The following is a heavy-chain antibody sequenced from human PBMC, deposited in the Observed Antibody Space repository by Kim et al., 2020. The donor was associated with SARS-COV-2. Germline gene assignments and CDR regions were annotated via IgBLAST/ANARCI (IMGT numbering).Heavy chain of an antibody. Sequence: SETLSLTCAVYGGSFSGYYWSWIRQPPGKGLEWVGEINHSGSTNYHPSLKSRGTISVDTSKNQFYLKLSSGTAAATAVSDCARSPMVRGRTWFDPWGQGTLVSVSS. CDR2: INHSGST. D-gene: IGHD3-10*01. J-gene: IGHJ5*02. CDR3: ARSPMVRGRTWFDP. CDR1: GGSFSGYY. V-gene: IGHV4-34*01.